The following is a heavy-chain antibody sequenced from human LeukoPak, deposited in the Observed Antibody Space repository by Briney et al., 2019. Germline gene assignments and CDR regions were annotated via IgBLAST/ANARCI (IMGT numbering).Heavy chain of an antibody. D-gene: IGHD3-10*01. CDR2: IVPIFDKS. J-gene: IGHJ6*03. V-gene: IGHV1-69*06. Sequence: SVKVSCKASGGTFSTYVINWVRQYPGQGLEWMGAIVPIFDKSNYAQKFQGRVTITWDKSTSTVFMELSSLRSEDTAVYYSAKHSEHFGEGDMDVWGKGTTVIVSS. CDR3: AKHSEHFGEGDMDV. CDR1: GGTFSTYV.